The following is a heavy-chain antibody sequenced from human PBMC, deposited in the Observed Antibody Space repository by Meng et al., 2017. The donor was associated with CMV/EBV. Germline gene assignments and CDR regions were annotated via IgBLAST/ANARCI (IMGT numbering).Heavy chain of an antibody. V-gene: IGHV1-46*01. Sequence: QVQLVQSGGEVKKPGAPVKVSCKASGDTFTSYYMHWVRQAPGQGLEWMGIINPSGGSTSYAQKFQGRVTMTRDTSTSTVYMELSSLRSEDTAVYYCALAEYSSSLFDYWGQGTLVTVSS. CDR2: INPSGGST. CDR3: ALAEYSSSLFDY. CDR1: GDTFTSYY. D-gene: IGHD6-13*01. J-gene: IGHJ4*02.